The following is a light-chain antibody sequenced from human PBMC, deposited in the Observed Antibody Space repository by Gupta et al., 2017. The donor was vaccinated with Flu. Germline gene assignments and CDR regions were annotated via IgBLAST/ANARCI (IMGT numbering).Light chain of an antibody. V-gene: IGKV1-39*01. CDR2: AAS. CDR3: QQSYSTPPT. J-gene: IGKJ1*01. Sequence: IPMTQSPYPLSASVGDRVTITCRASQSISSYLNWYQQKPGKDPKLLIYAASSLQIGVPSRFSGSGSGTDFTLTISSLQPEDFATYYCQQSYSTPPTFGQGTKVEIK. CDR1: QSISSY.